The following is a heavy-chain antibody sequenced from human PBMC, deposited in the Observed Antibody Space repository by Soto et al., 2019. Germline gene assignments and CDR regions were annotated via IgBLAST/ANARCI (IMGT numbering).Heavy chain of an antibody. Sequence: SETLSLTCVVSGGSISSSYWWSLVRQSPGKGLEWIGEIYHTGITNYNPSLKSRVNISVDKSNNQFSLMLHSATAADTAVYYCARDTSIGARGYYLDFWGQGTLVTVSS. CDR3: ARDTSIGARGYYLDF. CDR2: IYHTGIT. CDR1: GGSISSSYW. D-gene: IGHD6-6*01. J-gene: IGHJ4*02. V-gene: IGHV4-4*02.